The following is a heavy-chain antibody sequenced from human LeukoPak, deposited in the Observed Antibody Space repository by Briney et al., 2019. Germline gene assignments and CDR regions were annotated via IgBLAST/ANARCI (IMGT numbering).Heavy chain of an antibody. D-gene: IGHD2-8*01. CDR1: GYTFTKYG. CDR3: ARGIGIGTVLMGHGNMDV. CDR2: INTDTGNP. J-gene: IGHJ6*03. V-gene: IGHV7-4-1*02. Sequence: ASVKVSCKASGYTFTKYGVYWVRQAPGQGLEWMGWINTDTGNPTYAQGFTGRFVFSLDTSVSTTYLQISSLKPEDTAVYYCARGIGIGTVLMGHGNMDVWGKGTTVTVSS.